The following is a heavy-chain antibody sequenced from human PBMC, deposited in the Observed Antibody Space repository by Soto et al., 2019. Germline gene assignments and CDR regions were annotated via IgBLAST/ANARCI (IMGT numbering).Heavy chain of an antibody. CDR1: GFTFSDYA. J-gene: IGHJ3*02. V-gene: IGHV3-23*01. CDR2: VGGSDDDK. CDR3: AKDATSFIGVWDHGDM. Sequence: EVQLLESGGGVVQPGGSLRLSCAASGFTFSDYAMSWVRQTPGKGLQWVSGVGGSDDDKHYADSVRDRFIVSRDNSKNPLCLQMNSVRADDTAIYYCAKDATSFIGVWDHGDMWGQGTEVTVSS. D-gene: IGHD2-8*01.